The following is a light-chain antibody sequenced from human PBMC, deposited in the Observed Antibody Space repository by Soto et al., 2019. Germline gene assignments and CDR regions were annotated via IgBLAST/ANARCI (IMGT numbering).Light chain of an antibody. CDR3: QQSNTYPLT. J-gene: IGKJ4*01. Sequence: DIQMTQSPSTLSESVGDRVTITCRASQSISTWLAWYQQKPGKPPKLLIYKASNLEGGVPSRFSGSGSGTEFTITISSLQPDDFATYYCQQSNTYPLTFGGGTTVEIK. CDR1: QSISTW. V-gene: IGKV1-5*03. CDR2: KAS.